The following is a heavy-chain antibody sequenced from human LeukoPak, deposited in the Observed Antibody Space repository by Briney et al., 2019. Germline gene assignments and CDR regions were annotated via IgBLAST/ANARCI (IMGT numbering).Heavy chain of an antibody. D-gene: IGHD3-22*01. CDR1: GFTVSSNY. J-gene: IGHJ3*02. V-gene: IGHV3-23*01. Sequence: GGSLRLSCAASGFTVSSNYMTWVRQAPGKGLEWVSAISGSGGSTYYADSVKGRFTISRDNSKNTLYLQMNSLRAEDTAVYYCAKLPRPYDSSGYKSVFDIWGQGTMVTVSS. CDR2: ISGSGGST. CDR3: AKLPRPYDSSGYKSVFDI.